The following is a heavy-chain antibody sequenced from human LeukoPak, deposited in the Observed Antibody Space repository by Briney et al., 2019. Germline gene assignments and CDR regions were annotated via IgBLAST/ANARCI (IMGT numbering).Heavy chain of an antibody. CDR3: ARALGSYLDY. J-gene: IGHJ4*02. Sequence: SETLXLTCAVSGGSISSGGYSWSWIRQPPGTGLEWIGYIYHSGSTYYNPSLKSRVTISVDRSKNQFSLKLSSVTAADTAVYYCARALGSYLDYWGQGTLVTVSS. V-gene: IGHV4-30-2*01. CDR2: IYHSGST. CDR1: GGSISSGGYS.